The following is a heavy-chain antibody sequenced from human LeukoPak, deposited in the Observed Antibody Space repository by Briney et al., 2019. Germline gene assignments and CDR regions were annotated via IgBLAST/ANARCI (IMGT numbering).Heavy chain of an antibody. J-gene: IGHJ4*02. Sequence: SQTLSLTCSVSGGSINSCDYNWSWIRQPPGKGLEWIGFIYCTGTTYHNPSLKSQVTISVDTSKNQFSLNLSPVTVADTAAYYCAREKNYGDYGTYWGQGTLVTVSS. CDR3: AREKNYGDYGTY. V-gene: IGHV4-30-4*08. CDR1: GGSINSCDYN. CDR2: IYCTGTT. D-gene: IGHD4-17*01.